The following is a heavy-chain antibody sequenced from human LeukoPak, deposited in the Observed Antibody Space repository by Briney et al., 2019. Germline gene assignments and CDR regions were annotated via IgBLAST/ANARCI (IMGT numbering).Heavy chain of an antibody. V-gene: IGHV4-39*01. CDR2: IYYSGST. D-gene: IGHD2-2*01. J-gene: IGHJ4*02. CDR1: GGSISSGGYY. Sequence: SETLSLTCTVSGGSISSGGYYWDWIRQPPGRGLEWIGSIYYSGSTYYSPSLKSRVTMSVDTSKNQFSLKLTSVNAADTAVYYCARRAVVPAAKSVFDYWGQGTLVTVSS. CDR3: ARRAVVPAAKSVFDY.